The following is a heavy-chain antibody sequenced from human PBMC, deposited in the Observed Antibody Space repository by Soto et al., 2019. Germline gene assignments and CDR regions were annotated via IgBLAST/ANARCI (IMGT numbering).Heavy chain of an antibody. J-gene: IGHJ4*02. CDR3: GKSVTPYDSRGYTHGCDY. CDR1: GFTFSSYA. V-gene: IGHV3-23*01. CDR2: ISESGGST. Sequence: EVQLLESGGGLAQPGGSLRLSCAASGFTFSSYAMTWVRQAPGKGLEWVSSISESGGSTYNADSVKGRFTISRDNSKNTLYLQMNSLRAEDTAVYFCGKSVTPYDSRGYTHGCDYWGQGTLVTVSS. D-gene: IGHD3-22*01.